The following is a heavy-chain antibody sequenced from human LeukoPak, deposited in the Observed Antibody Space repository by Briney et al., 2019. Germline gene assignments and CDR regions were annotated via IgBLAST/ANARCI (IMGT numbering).Heavy chain of an antibody. Sequence: GGSLRLSCAASGFTFSSYEMNWVRQAPGKGLEGVSYISSSGSTIYYADSVKGRFTISRDNANNPLYLPMNSLRAEDTAVYYCAGQEVDRGRVVDYWGHGALVTVSP. CDR1: GFTFSSYE. J-gene: IGHJ4*01. CDR2: ISSSGSTI. D-gene: IGHD3-10*01. CDR3: AGQEVDRGRVVDY. V-gene: IGHV3-48*03.